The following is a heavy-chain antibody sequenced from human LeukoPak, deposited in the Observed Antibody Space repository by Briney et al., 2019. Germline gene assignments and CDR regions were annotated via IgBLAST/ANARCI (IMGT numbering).Heavy chain of an antibody. J-gene: IGHJ6*02. CDR3: MDV. CDR1: GFTFSPYA. Sequence: GGSLRLSCAASGFTFSPYAMSWVRQAPGKGLEWVLLISDSGDSTFYADSVKGRLTISRDNSKNTLYLQMNSLRAEDTAVYYGMDVWGQGTTVTVSS. V-gene: IGHV3-23*01. CDR2: ISDSGDST.